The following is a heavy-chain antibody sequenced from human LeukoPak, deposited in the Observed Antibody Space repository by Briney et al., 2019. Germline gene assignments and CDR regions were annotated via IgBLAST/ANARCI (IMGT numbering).Heavy chain of an antibody. CDR1: GFTFSSYW. V-gene: IGHV3-7*01. J-gene: IGHJ4*02. D-gene: IGHD6-6*01. CDR2: IKQDGSEK. CDR3: ARVQTQSTTFWDWYSSSGYYFDY. Sequence: SGGSLRLSCAASGFTFSSYWMSWVRQAPGKGLEWVANIKQDGSEKYYVDSVKGRFTISRDNAKNSLYLQMNSLRAEDTAVYYCARVQTQSTTFWDWYSSSGYYFDYWGQGTLVTVSS.